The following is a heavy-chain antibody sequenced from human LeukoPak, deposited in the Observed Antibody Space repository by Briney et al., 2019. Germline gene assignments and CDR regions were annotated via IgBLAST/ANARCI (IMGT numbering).Heavy chain of an antibody. D-gene: IGHD3-10*01. V-gene: IGHV1-69*06. CDR1: GGTFSSYA. CDR2: IIPIFGTA. J-gene: IGHJ3*02. Sequence: SVKVSCKASGGTFSSYAISWVRQAPGQGLEWMGGIIPIFGTANYAQKFQGRVTITADKSTSTAYMELSSLRSGDTAVYYCAALDYYGSGRSYDAFDIWGQGTMVTVSS. CDR3: AALDYYGSGRSYDAFDI.